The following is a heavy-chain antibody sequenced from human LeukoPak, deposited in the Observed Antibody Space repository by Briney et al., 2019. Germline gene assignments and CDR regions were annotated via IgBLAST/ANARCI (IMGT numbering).Heavy chain of an antibody. CDR3: AELGITMIGGV. V-gene: IGHV3-23*01. J-gene: IGHJ6*04. D-gene: IGHD3-10*02. Sequence: PGGSLRLSCVASGFTFNNYWMTWVRQAPGKGLEWVSAISGSGGSTYYADSVKGRFTISRDNSKNTLYLQMNSLRAEDTAVYYCAELGITMIGGVWGKGTTVTISS. CDR2: ISGSGGST. CDR1: GFTFNNYW.